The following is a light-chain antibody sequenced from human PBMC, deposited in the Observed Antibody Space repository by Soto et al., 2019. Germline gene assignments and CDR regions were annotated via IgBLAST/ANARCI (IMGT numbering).Light chain of an antibody. V-gene: IGKV3-20*01. CDR1: QSVGSNY. CDR2: GAS. J-gene: IGKJ4*01. CDR3: QQFSSYPLT. Sequence: EIVLTQFPGTLSLSPGERATLSCRASQSVGSNYLAWYQQRPGQPPNLLIFGASHRAPDIPDRFSGGGSGTDFTLTISRLEPEDFAVYYCQQFSSYPLTFGGGTKVDIK.